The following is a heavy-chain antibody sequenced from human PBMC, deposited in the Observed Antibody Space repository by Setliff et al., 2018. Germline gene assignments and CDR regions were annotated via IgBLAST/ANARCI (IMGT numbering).Heavy chain of an antibody. CDR3: ARGRNVAARLFDS. J-gene: IGHJ4*02. CDR1: GDSISSRRSY. Sequence: PSETLSLTCTVSGDSISSRRSYWGWFRQPPGKGLEWIGYMYYSGDTNYNPSLKSRVTISVDTSMNQFSLKLSSVTAADRAVYYCARGRNVAARLFDSWGQGTLVTVSS. V-gene: IGHV4-61*05. D-gene: IGHD6-6*01. CDR2: MYYSGDT.